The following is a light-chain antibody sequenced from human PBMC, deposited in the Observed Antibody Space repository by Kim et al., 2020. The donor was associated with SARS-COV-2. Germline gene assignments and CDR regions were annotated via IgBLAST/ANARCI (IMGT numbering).Light chain of an antibody. Sequence: EIVLTQSPATLSLSPGERATLPCRASQSVTSYLAWYQQKPGQAPRLVIHDAFSRATGIPARFSASGSGTDFTLTISSLETEDFAVYYCQQRTSLITFGQGTRLEIK. CDR1: QSVTSY. J-gene: IGKJ5*01. CDR2: DAF. V-gene: IGKV3-11*01. CDR3: QQRTSLIT.